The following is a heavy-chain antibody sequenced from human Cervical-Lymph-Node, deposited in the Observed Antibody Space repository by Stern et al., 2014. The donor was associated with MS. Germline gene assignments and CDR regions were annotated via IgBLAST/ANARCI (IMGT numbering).Heavy chain of an antibody. CDR1: GYTFTGYY. CDR3: ARGVAYYDSSGTRGG. CDR2: IHPNSGGT. D-gene: IGHD3-22*01. J-gene: IGHJ4*02. V-gene: IGHV1-2*06. Sequence: QVQLGQSGAEVKKPGASVEVSCKASGYTFTGYYMHWVRQAPGQGLEWMGRIHPNSGGTNYAQKFQGRVTMTRDTSISTAYMELSRLRSDDTAVYYCARGVAYYDSSGTRGGWGQGTLVTVSS.